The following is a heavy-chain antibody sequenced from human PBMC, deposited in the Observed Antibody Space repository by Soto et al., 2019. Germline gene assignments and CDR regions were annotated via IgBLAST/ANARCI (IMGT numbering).Heavy chain of an antibody. V-gene: IGHV3-30*03. D-gene: IGHD1-26*01. Sequence: GGSLRLSCAASGFTFSSYPMHWVRQAPGKGLGWLAVISYDGREENFARSVRGRFTIARDNFMNTLFLQMNGLRVEDTAMYYCARDSGGTFYDGIDYWGQGTLVTVSS. CDR1: GFTFSSYP. CDR2: ISYDGREE. J-gene: IGHJ4*02. CDR3: ARDSGGTFYDGIDY.